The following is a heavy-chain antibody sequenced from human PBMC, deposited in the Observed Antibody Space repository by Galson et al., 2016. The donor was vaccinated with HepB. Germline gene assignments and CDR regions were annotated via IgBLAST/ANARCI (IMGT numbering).Heavy chain of an antibody. V-gene: IGHV3-23*01. D-gene: IGHD5-12*01. Sequence: SLRLSCAASGFTFRSYGMSWVRQAPGKGLEWVSSIRSSGGSRYYADSVKGRFTISRDNSNNTLYLQMNSLRAEDTALYYCSKEVGYSGYDYNVDYWGQGALVTVSS. CDR1: GFTFRSYG. CDR2: IRSSGGSR. J-gene: IGHJ4*02. CDR3: SKEVGYSGYDYNVDY.